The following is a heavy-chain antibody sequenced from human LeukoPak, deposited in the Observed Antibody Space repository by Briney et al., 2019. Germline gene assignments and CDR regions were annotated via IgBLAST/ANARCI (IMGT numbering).Heavy chain of an antibody. V-gene: IGHV3-23*01. Sequence: PGGTLRLSCAASGFTFSHYGMSWVRQAPGKGLEWVSAISGSGYSTYYADSVKGRFTISRDNSKNTLYLQMNSLRAEDTAVYYCAKYYGDDPDYYYYMDVWGKGTTVTISS. CDR2: ISGSGYST. CDR1: GFTFSHYG. CDR3: AKYYGDDPDYYYYMDV. J-gene: IGHJ6*03. D-gene: IGHD4-17*01.